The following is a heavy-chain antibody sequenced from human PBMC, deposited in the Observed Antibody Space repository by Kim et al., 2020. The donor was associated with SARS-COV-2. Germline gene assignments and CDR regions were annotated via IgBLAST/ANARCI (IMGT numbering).Heavy chain of an antibody. CDR3: ARDQRNSRRAAAGTTDY. D-gene: IGHD6-13*01. CDR2: ISSSGSTI. V-gene: IGHV3-11*01. CDR1: GFTFSDYY. Sequence: GGSLRHSCAASGFTFSDYYMSWIRQAPGKGLEWVSYISSSGSTIYYADSVKGRFTISRDNAKNSLYLQMNSLRAEDTAVYYCARDQRNSRRAAAGTTDYWGQGTLVTVSS. J-gene: IGHJ4*02.